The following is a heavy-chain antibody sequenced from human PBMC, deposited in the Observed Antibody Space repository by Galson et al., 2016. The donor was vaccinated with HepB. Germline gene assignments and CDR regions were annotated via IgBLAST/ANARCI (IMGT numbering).Heavy chain of an antibody. CDR1: GLTVSSNY. D-gene: IGHD2-15*01. J-gene: IGHJ6*02. Sequence: SLRLSCAASGLTVSSNYMSWVRQAPGKGLEWVSVIHSGGTTFYAVSVQGRFLLSRDSSKNTLFLQMNSVREEDTAVYYCTRHVVKTIYGQYYGMDVWGLGTTVTVSS. CDR2: IHSGGTT. V-gene: IGHV3-53*01. CDR3: TRHVVKTIYGQYYGMDV.